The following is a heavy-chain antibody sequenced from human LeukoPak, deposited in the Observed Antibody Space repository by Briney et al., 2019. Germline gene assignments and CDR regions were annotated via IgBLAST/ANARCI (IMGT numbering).Heavy chain of an antibody. D-gene: IGHD4-17*01. CDR3: ARHLTTTTGENWFDP. V-gene: IGHV4-39*01. J-gene: IGHJ5*02. CDR1: GGSISSSSYY. Sequence: SETLSLTCTVSGGSISSSSYYWGWIRQPPGKGLEWIGSIYYSGSTYYNPSLKSRVTISVDTSKNQFSLKLSSVTAADTAVYYCARHLTTTTGENWFDPWGQGTLVTVSS. CDR2: IYYSGST.